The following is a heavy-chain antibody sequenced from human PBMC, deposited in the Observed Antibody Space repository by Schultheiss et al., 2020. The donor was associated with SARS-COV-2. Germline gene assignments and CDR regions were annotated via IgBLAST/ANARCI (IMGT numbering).Heavy chain of an antibody. Sequence: SETLSLTCAVYGGSFSGYYWSWIRQPPGKGLEWIGEINHSGSTNYNPTLKSRVTISVDTSKNQFSLKLSSVTAADTAVYYCARQSFEVVTPLYYFDYWGQGTLGTSSS. V-gene: IGHV4-34*01. J-gene: IGHJ4*02. CDR3: ARQSFEVVTPLYYFDY. CDR1: GGSFSGYY. CDR2: INHSGST. D-gene: IGHD4-23*01.